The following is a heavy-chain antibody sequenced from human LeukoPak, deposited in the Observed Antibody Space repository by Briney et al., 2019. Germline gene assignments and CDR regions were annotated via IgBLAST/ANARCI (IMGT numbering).Heavy chain of an antibody. Sequence: GGSLRLSCAASGFTFSSYSMNWVRQAPGKGLEWVSYISSSSTIYYADSVKGRFTISRDNAKNSLYLQMNSLRAEDTAVYYCARDLGWAVTNAFDIWGQGTMVTVSS. D-gene: IGHD3-3*01. CDR1: GFTFSSYS. V-gene: IGHV3-48*04. J-gene: IGHJ3*02. CDR3: ARDLGWAVTNAFDI. CDR2: ISSSSTI.